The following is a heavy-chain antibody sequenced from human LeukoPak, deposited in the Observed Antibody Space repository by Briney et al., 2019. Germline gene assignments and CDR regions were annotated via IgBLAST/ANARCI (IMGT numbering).Heavy chain of an antibody. Sequence: SETLSLTCTVSGGSISSYYWSWIRQPPGKGLEWIGYIYYSGSTNYNPSLKSRVTISVDTSKNQFSLKLSSVTAADTAVYYCARALVRDAFDIWGQGTMVTVSS. D-gene: IGHD6-13*01. CDR2: IYYSGST. CDR1: GGSISSYY. J-gene: IGHJ3*02. CDR3: ARALVRDAFDI. V-gene: IGHV4-59*12.